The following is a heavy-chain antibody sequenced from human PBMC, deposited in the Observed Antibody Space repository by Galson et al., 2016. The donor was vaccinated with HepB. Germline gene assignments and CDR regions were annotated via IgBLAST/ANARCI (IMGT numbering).Heavy chain of an antibody. CDR3: AREPGYNYGFTWGY. CDR2: IKADGSER. J-gene: IGHJ4*02. CDR1: GFTFSTYW. Sequence: SLRLSCAASGFTFSTYWMTWVRQAPGKGLEWVANIKADGSERYYADSVRGRFTISRDNAKNSLYLQMNSLRAEDAAVYYCAREPGYNYGFTWGYWGQGTRVTVSS. D-gene: IGHD5-18*01. V-gene: IGHV3-7*01.